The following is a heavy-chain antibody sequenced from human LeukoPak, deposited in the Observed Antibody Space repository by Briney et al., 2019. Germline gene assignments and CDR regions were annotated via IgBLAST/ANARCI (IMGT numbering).Heavy chain of an antibody. V-gene: IGHV1-18*01. J-gene: IGHJ4*02. CDR3: SRDRGDDRTSPVHFDY. CDR2: ISAYNGDI. D-gene: IGHD3-10*01. CDR1: GYTFTSYV. Sequence: ASVKVSCKASGYTFTSYVISWVRQAPGQGLEWRGWISAYNGDINYAQKLKGRVTMTTDTATSTTYLELRRMRSEDTAVYYCSRDRGDDRTSPVHFDYWGQGTLVTVSS.